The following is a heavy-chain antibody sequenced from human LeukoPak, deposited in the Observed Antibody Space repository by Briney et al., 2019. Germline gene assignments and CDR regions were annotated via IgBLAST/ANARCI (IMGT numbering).Heavy chain of an antibody. CDR1: GGSISSYY. CDR2: IYYSGST. D-gene: IGHD6-13*01. J-gene: IGHJ5*02. V-gene: IGHV4-59*01. CDR3: ARRYSSSWYLSPDNWFDP. Sequence: SETLSLTCTVSGGSISSYYWSWIRQPPGKGLEWIGYIYYSGSTNYNPSLKSRVTISVDTSKNQFSLKLSSVTAADTAVYYCARRYSSSWYLSPDNWFDPWGQGTLVTVSS.